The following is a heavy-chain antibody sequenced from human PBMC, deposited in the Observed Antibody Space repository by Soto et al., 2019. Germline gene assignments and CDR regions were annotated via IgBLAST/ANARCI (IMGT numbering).Heavy chain of an antibody. CDR1: GFSLNTNGMC. CDR3: ARPLGYCSGGSCNIQDYFEF. V-gene: IGHV2-70*11. D-gene: IGHD2-15*01. CDR2: IDWDDDK. J-gene: IGHJ4*02. Sequence: SGPTLVNPTQTLTLTCTFSGFSLNTNGMCVSWIRQPPGKALEWLARIDWDDDKYYTTSLKTRLTISKDTSKNQVVLTMTNMDPVDTATYYCARPLGYCSGGSCNIQDYFEFWGQGTLVTVSS.